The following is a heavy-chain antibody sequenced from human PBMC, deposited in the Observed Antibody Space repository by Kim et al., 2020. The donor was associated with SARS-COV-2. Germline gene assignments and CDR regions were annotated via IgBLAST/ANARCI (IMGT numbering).Heavy chain of an antibody. J-gene: IGHJ4*02. CDR2: ISYDGSNK. CDR3: ARDGYSSGWEYYFDY. CDR1: GFTFSSYA. D-gene: IGHD6-19*01. Sequence: GGSLRLSCAASGFTFSSYAMHWVRQAPGKGLEWVAVISYDGSNKYYADSVKGRFTISRDNSKNTLYLQMNSLRAEDTAVYYCARDGYSSGWEYYFDYWGQGTLVTVSS. V-gene: IGHV3-30-3*01.